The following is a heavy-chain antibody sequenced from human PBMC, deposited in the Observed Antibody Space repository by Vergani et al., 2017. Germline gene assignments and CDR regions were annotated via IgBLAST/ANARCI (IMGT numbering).Heavy chain of an antibody. CDR2: ISGSGGST. D-gene: IGHD3-22*01. Sequence: EVQLLESGGGLVQPGGSLRLSCAASGFTFSSYAMSWVRQAPGKGLEWVSAISGSGGSTYYADSVKGRFTISRDNSKNTLYLQMNSLRAEDTAVYYCARVSRYYYDSSGYYAPYYYYGMDVWGQGTTVTVSS. CDR3: ARVSRYYYDSSGYYAPYYYYGMDV. CDR1: GFTFSSYA. V-gene: IGHV3-23*01. J-gene: IGHJ6*02.